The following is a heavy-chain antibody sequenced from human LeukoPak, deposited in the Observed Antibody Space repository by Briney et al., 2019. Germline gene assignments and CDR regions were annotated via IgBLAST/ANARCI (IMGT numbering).Heavy chain of an antibody. Sequence: GGSLRLSCAASGFSFSGHWMHWARQLPGKGLVWVSRISPTGSTTSYADSVKGRFTVSRDNAKNTLYLQVNNLRAEDTAVYYCARGPSSNWSGLDFWGQGTLLTVTS. CDR2: ISPTGSTT. CDR3: ARGPSSNWSGLDF. V-gene: IGHV3-74*01. CDR1: GFSFSGHW. D-gene: IGHD6-13*01. J-gene: IGHJ4*02.